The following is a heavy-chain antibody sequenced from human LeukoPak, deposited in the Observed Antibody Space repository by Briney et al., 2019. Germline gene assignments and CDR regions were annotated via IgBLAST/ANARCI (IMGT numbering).Heavy chain of an antibody. V-gene: IGHV3-38-3*01. Sequence: PGGSLRLSCAASGFTVSSNEMSWVRQAPGKGLEWVSSISGGSTYYADSRKGRFTISRDNTKNTLYLQLNSLRADDTAVYYCARAHSSSSTFDLWGQGTLVTVSS. D-gene: IGHD6-6*01. J-gene: IGHJ4*02. CDR1: GFTVSSNE. CDR2: ISGGST. CDR3: ARAHSSSSTFDL.